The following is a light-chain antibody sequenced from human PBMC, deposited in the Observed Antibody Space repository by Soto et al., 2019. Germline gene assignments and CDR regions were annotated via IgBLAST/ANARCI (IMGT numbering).Light chain of an antibody. CDR3: QQLHIYPRT. CDR1: HDINRY. J-gene: IGKJ1*01. CDR2: AAS. Sequence: DIRLTQSPSFLSASVGDRVTITCRASHDINRYLAWYQQKPGKAPKLLLYAASTLHNAVPSRFSGAGSGTEFTLTISSLQPEDFATYYCQQLHIYPRTFGQGTKVEF. V-gene: IGKV1-9*01.